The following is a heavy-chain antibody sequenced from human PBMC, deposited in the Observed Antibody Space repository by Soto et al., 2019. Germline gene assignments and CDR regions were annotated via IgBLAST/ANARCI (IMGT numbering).Heavy chain of an antibody. J-gene: IGHJ2*01. V-gene: IGHV1-69*01. CDR2: IIPIYGTA. D-gene: IGHD5-12*01. CDR3: ARDRDGYNYWYFDL. CDR1: GDTFNKYT. Sequence: QVQLVQSGAEVKEPGSSVKVSCKVSGDTFNKYTINWVRQAPGQGLELMAGIIPIYGTANYALKFHDRIKVTADESTTTAYMELNSLTSEDTAIYYCARDRDGYNYWYFDLWGRGTLITVSS.